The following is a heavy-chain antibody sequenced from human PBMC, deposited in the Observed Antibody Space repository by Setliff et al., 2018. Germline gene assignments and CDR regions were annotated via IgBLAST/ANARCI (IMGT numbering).Heavy chain of an antibody. CDR3: ARGGGRIRQLGATGVHTFDI. D-gene: IGHD1-1*01. Sequence: SETLSLTCRVSGGSISSYYWSWIRQPPGKGLEWIGYIYTRGSTNYNPSLQSRVTISVDTAKKQFSLKLNSVTAADTAIYYCARGGGRIRQLGATGVHTFDIWGQGTMVTVSS. CDR2: IYTRGST. V-gene: IGHV4-4*08. J-gene: IGHJ3*02. CDR1: GGSISSYY.